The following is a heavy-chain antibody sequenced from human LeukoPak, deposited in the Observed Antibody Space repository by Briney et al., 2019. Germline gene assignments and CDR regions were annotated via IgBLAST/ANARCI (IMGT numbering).Heavy chain of an antibody. CDR2: IKQDGSEK. V-gene: IGHV3-7*01. CDR3: ARDCSMTTSYFDY. Sequence: GGSLRLSCAASGFTFSSYWMSWVRQAPGKGLEWVANIKQDGSEKYYVDSVKGRFTISRDNAKNSLYLQMNSLRAEDTAVYYCARDCSMTTSYFDYWGQGTLVTVSS. J-gene: IGHJ4*02. CDR1: GFTFSSYW. D-gene: IGHD4-17*01.